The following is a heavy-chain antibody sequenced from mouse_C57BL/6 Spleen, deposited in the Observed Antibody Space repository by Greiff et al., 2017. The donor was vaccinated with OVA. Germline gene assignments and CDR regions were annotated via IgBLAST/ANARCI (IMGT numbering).Heavy chain of an antibody. J-gene: IGHJ2*01. CDR1: GFTFSDYG. Sequence: DVMLVESGGGLVKPGGSLKLSCAASGFTFSDYGMHWVRQAPEKGLEWVAYISSGSSTIYYADTVKGRFTISRDNAKNTLFLQMTSLRSEDTAMYYGARKAYDYDRDGFDDWGQGTTLTVAS. CDR3: ARKAYDYDRDGFDD. CDR2: ISSGSSTI. D-gene: IGHD2-4*01. V-gene: IGHV5-17*01.